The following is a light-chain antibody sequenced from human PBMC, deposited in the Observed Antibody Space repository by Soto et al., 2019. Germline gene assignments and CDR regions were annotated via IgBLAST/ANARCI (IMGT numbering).Light chain of an antibody. CDR2: DAS. Sequence: EIVLTQSPATLSLSPGERATLSCRASQSVSSYLAWYQQKPGQAPRLLISDASNRATGIPARFSGSGSGTDFTLTISSLDPEDFAVYYCQQRSNWPLPLTFGGGTKVEIK. J-gene: IGKJ4*01. V-gene: IGKV3-11*01. CDR1: QSVSSY. CDR3: QQRSNWPLPLT.